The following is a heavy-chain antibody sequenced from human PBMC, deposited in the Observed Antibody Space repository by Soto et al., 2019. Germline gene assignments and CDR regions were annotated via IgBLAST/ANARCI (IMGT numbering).Heavy chain of an antibody. CDR2: IDPSDSYT. V-gene: IGHV5-10-1*01. Sequence: AESMQISCKGSGYSFTSYWISWVRQMPGKGLEWRGRIDPSDSYTNYSPSFQGHVTISADKSISTAYLQWSSLKASDTAMYYCARHNVGELYYYYGMDVWGQGTTGTGSS. J-gene: IGHJ6*02. D-gene: IGHD3-16*01. CDR1: GYSFTSYW. CDR3: ARHNVGELYYYYGMDV.